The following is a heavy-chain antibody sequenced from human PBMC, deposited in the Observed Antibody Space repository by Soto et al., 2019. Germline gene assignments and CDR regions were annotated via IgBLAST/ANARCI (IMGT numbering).Heavy chain of an antibody. V-gene: IGHV1-18*01. J-gene: IGHJ4*02. CDR3: ARGRYGDY. Sequence: QVHLVQCGAEVKKPGASVKVSCKASGYTFTSYGITWVRQAPGQGLEWMGWISAHNGNTDYAQKLQGRVIVTRDTSTSTAYMELRSLISDDTAVYYCARGRYGDYWGQGALVTVSS. D-gene: IGHD1-1*01. CDR2: ISAHNGNT. CDR1: GYTFTSYG.